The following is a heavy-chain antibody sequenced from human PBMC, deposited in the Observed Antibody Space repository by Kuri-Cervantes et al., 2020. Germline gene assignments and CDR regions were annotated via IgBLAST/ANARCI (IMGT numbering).Heavy chain of an antibody. Sequence: ASVKVSCKASGYAFTGNDINWVRQATGQGLEWMGWMNPNSGNTGYAQKFQGRVTMTRDTSISTAYMGLSRLRSDDTAVYYCARGDKRDRYYFDYWGQGTLVTVSS. J-gene: IGHJ4*02. CDR3: ARGDKRDRYYFDY. CDR1: GYAFTGND. V-gene: IGHV1-8*02. CDR2: MNPNSGNT.